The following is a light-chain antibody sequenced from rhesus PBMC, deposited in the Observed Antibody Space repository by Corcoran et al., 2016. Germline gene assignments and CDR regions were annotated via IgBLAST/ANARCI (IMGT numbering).Light chain of an antibody. CDR1: QGISSW. J-gene: IGKJ1*01. CDR3: QQYRSRPPT. V-gene: IGKV1-22*01. CDR2: KAS. Sequence: DIQMTQSPSSLSASVGDTVTITCRASQGISSWLAWYQQKPGKAPKLLNYKASSLQSGVPSRVSGSGSGTDFTLTISSLQSEDFATYYCQQYRSRPPTFGQGTKVEIK.